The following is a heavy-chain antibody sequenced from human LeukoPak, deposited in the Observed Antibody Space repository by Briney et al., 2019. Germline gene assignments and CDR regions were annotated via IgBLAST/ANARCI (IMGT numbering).Heavy chain of an antibody. D-gene: IGHD4-17*01. V-gene: IGHV4-34*01. CDR1: GGSFSGYY. CDR2: INRSGGT. J-gene: IGHJ2*01. CDR3: ARVVGTVTTGWYFDL. Sequence: SETLSLTCAVYGGSFSGYYWSWIRQPPGKGLEWIGEINRSGGTNYNPSLKSRVTISVDTSKNQFSLKLSSVTAADTAVYYCARVVGTVTTGWYFDLWGRGTLVTVSS.